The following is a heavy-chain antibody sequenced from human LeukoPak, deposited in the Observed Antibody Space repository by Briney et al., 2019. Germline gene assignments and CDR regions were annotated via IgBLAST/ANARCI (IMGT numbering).Heavy chain of an antibody. J-gene: IGHJ4*02. V-gene: IGHV3-21*01. D-gene: IGHD2-2*01. CDR1: GLTFSSYS. CDR3: ARDASRSNQPYGY. Sequence: GGSLRLSCVASGLTFSSYSMNWVRQAPGKGLEWVSSISSSSSYIYYADSVKGRFTISRDNAKNSLYLQMNSLRAEDTAVYYCARDASRSNQPYGYWGQGTLVTVSS. CDR2: ISSSSSYI.